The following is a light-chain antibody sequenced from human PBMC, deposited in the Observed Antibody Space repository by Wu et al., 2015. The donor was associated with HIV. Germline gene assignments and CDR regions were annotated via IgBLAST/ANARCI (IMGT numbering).Light chain of an antibody. CDR1: QSVSSY. Sequence: EIVLTQSPATLSLSPGERATLSCRASQSVSSYLAWYQQKPGQAPRLLIYDASNRATGIPARFSGSGSGTDFTLTISSLEPEDFAVYYCQQRYNWPPITFGQGTRLDI. J-gene: IGKJ5*01. V-gene: IGKV3-11*01. CDR3: QQRYNWPPIT. CDR2: DAS.